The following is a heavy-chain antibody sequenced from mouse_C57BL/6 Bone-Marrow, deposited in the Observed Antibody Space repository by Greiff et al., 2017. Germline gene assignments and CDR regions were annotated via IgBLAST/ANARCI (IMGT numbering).Heavy chain of an antibody. Sequence: VQLQQSGAELARPGASVKLSCKASGYTFTSYGISWVKQRTGQGLEWIGEIYPRSGNTYYNEKFKGKATLTADKSSSTADMELRSLESEDSAVYFYARLLRVAMDYWGQGTSVTVSS. D-gene: IGHD1-1*01. CDR2: IYPRSGNT. CDR1: GYTFTSYG. CDR3: ARLLRVAMDY. J-gene: IGHJ4*01. V-gene: IGHV1-81*01.